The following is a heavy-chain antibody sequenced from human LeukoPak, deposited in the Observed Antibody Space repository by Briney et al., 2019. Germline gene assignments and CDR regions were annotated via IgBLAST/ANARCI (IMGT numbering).Heavy chain of an antibody. V-gene: IGHV4-39*02. CDR1: GGSISSSSYY. CDR2: IYYSGST. Sequence: KPSETLSLTCTVSGGSISSSSYYWGWIRQPPGKGLEWIGSIYYSGSTYYNPSLKSRVTISVDTSKNQFSLKLSSVTAADTAVYYCARDHTSTSLYSIRHWGQGTLVTVSS. CDR3: ARDHTSTSLYSIRH. D-gene: IGHD2-2*01. J-gene: IGHJ1*01.